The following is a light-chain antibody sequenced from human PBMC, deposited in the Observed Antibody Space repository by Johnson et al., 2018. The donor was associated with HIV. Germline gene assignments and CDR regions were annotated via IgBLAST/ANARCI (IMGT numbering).Light chain of an antibody. CDR2: ENN. V-gene: IGLV1-51*02. CDR3: GTWDNSLGVFFV. Sequence: SVLTQQTSVYVAKGQKVTISCSGSSSNIGNNHVSWYQHFSGTAPKLLIYENNKRPSGIPDRFSGSKSGTSATLGITGLQTGDEADYYCGTWDNSLGVFFVVGTGTEVTVL. J-gene: IGLJ1*01. CDR1: SSNIGNNH.